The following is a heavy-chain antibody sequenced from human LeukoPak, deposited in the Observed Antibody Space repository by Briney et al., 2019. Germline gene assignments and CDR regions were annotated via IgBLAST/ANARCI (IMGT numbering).Heavy chain of an antibody. CDR2: INPNSGGT. V-gene: IGHV1-2*02. J-gene: IGHJ5*02. D-gene: IGHD3-10*01. CDR3: ARVFGSGSYYPRLRT. Sequence: ASVKVPCKASGYTFTGYYMHWVRQAPGQGLEWMGWINPNSGGTNYAQEFQGRVTMTRDTSISTAYMELSRLRSDDTAVYYCARVFGSGSYYPRLRTWGQGTLVTVSS. CDR1: GYTFTGYY.